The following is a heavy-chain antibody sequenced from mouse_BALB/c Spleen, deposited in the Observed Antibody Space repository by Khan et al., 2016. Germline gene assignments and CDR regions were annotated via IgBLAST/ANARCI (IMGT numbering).Heavy chain of an antibody. J-gene: IGHJ2*01. CDR3: ARHRIDY. V-gene: IGHV1-7*01. Sequence: QVQLKQSGAELAKPGASVKMSCKASGYTFTSYWMHWIKQRPGQGLEWIGYINPTSGYTDYNQKFKDKATLTADKSSSTAYMQLSSLTSDDSAVYYCARHRIDYWGQGTALTVSS. CDR1: GYTFTSYW. CDR2: INPTSGYT.